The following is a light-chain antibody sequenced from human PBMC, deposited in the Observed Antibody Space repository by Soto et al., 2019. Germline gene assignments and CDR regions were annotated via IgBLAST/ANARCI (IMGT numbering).Light chain of an antibody. CDR1: QSVSSSY. V-gene: IGKV3D-20*02. Sequence: EILLTESPGTLSLSPGERATLSCRASQSVSSSYLAWYQQKPGQAPWLLVLDSSNRATGIPARFSCSGSGTDFPLTISSLEPEDFAVYYCQQRSSWPITFGQGTRLEIK. CDR3: QQRSSWPIT. J-gene: IGKJ5*01. CDR2: DSS.